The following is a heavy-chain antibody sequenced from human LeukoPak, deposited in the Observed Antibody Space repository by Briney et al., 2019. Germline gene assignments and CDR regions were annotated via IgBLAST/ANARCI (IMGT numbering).Heavy chain of an antibody. V-gene: IGHV4-31*03. Sequence: SETLSLTCTVSGGSISSGGYYWSWIRQHPGKGLEWIGYIYYSGSTYYNPSLKSRVTISVDTSKNQFSLKLSSVTAADTAVYYCARGGGYDFWSSNAFDIWGQGTMVTVSS. D-gene: IGHD3-3*01. CDR1: GGSISSGGYY. J-gene: IGHJ3*02. CDR3: ARGGGYDFWSSNAFDI. CDR2: IYYSGST.